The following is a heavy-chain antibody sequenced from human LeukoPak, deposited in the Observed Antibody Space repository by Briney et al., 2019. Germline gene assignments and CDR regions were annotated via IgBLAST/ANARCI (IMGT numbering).Heavy chain of an antibody. V-gene: IGHV3-23*01. D-gene: IGHD1-26*01. J-gene: IGHJ4*02. CDR1: GFTFSSYA. CDR2: ISGSGGKT. CDR3: AKDRVGGSYWGQYYFDY. Sequence: PGGSLRLSCAASGFTFSSYAMSWVRQAPGKGLEWVSGISGSGGKTYYADSVKGRFTISRDNSKNTLYLQMNSLRAEDTAVYYCAKDRVGGSYWGQYYFDYWGQGTLVTVSS.